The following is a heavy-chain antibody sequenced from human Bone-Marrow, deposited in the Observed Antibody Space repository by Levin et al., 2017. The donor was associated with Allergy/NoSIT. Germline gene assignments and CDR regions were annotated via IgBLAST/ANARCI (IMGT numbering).Heavy chain of an antibody. J-gene: IGHJ4*02. CDR2: IIDGDFGT. V-gene: IGHV3-23*01. Sequence: GGSLRLSCAVSGFTVKNFVMSWVRQAPGKGLEWVSSIIDGDFGTQYADSVKGRFTISRDNYKNTVYLQMNSLRDEDTAVYYCAKPDGPDFWGQGTRVTVSS. CDR3: AKPDGPDF. CDR1: GFTVKNFV.